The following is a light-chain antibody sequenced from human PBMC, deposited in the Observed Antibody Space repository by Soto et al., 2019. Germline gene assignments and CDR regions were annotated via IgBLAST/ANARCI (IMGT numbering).Light chain of an antibody. V-gene: IGKV3-15*01. CDR1: QSVSSN. Sequence: EIVMTQSPATLSVSPVERATLSFSASQSVSSNLAWYQQKPGQAPRLLIYGASTRATGIPARFSGSGSGTEFTLTISSLQSEDFAVYYCQQYNNWPQLTFGGGTKVDI. CDR3: QQYNNWPQLT. J-gene: IGKJ4*01. CDR2: GAS.